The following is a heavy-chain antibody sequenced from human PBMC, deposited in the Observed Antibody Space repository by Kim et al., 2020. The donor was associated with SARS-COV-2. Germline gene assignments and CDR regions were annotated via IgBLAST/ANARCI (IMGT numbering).Heavy chain of an antibody. D-gene: IGHD1-26*01. Sequence: SETLSLTCTVSGGSISSGGYYWSWIRQHPGKGLEWIGYIYYSGSTYYNPSLKSRVTISVDTSKNQFSLKLSSVTAADTAVYYCASYRFGGAVISATTTDRRSMDVWGQGTTVTVSS. CDR2: IYYSGST. J-gene: IGHJ6*02. V-gene: IGHV4-31*03. CDR1: GGSISSGGYY. CDR3: ASYRFGGAVISATTTDRRSMDV.